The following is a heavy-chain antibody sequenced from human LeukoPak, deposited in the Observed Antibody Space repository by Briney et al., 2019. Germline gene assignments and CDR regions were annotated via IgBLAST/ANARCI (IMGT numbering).Heavy chain of an antibody. D-gene: IGHD3-22*01. Sequence: GGSLRPSCAASGFTFSNAWMSWVRQAPGKGLEWVGRIKSKTDGGTTDYAAPVKGRFTISRDDSKNTLYLQMNSLKTEDTAVYYCTTGDTYYDSPTDYWGQGTLVTVSS. CDR3: TTGDTYYDSPTDY. V-gene: IGHV3-15*01. CDR1: GFTFSNAW. CDR2: IKSKTDGGTT. J-gene: IGHJ4*02.